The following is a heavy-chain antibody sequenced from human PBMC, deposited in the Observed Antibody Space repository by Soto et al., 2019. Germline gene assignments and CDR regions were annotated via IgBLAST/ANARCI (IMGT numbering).Heavy chain of an antibody. CDR2: INSDGSST. Sequence: SLRLSCAASGFTFSSHWMHWVRQAPGKGLVWVSRINSDGSSTSYADSVKGRFTISRDNAKNTLYLQMNSLRAEDTAVYYCAREWLNYYYYGMDVWGQGTTVTVSS. D-gene: IGHD5-12*01. CDR1: GFTFSSHW. J-gene: IGHJ6*02. CDR3: AREWLNYYYYGMDV. V-gene: IGHV3-74*01.